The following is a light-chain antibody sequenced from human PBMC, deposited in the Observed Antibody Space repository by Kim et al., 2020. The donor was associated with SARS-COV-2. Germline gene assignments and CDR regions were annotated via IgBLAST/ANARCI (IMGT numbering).Light chain of an antibody. J-gene: IGLJ3*02. CDR2: KDN. V-gene: IGLV3-25*03. CDR1: ALPNQY. Sequence: SYELTQPPSVSVSPGQTAKITCSGDALPNQYAYWFQQKPGQAPVLLIYKDNERPSGIPERISGSSSGTTVTLTISGVQAEDEADYYCQSADTNTHWVFGG. CDR3: QSADTNTHWV.